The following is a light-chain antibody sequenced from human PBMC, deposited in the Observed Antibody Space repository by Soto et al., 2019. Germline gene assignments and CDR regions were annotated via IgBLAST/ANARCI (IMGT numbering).Light chain of an antibody. J-gene: IGKJ5*01. CDR1: QSISAY. CDR3: QRSYRSIR. Sequence: DIQMTQSPSSLFASVGDRVTITCRASQSISAYLNWYQQRPGKAPSLLIYAATRLHSGVPSRFSGSGSGTDFTLTISSLQPEDFATYYCQRSYRSIRFRQGTRLQMK. V-gene: IGKV1-39*01. CDR2: AAT.